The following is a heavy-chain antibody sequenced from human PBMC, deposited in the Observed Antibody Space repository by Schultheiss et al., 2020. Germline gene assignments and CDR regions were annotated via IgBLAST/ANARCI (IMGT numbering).Heavy chain of an antibody. J-gene: IGHJ6*02. CDR2: IYYSGST. D-gene: IGHD2-2*01. CDR3: ARRPRGLSPDYYYGMDV. Sequence: SETLSLTCTVSGGSISSGGYYWSWIRQHPGKGLEWIGYIYYSGSTYYNPSLKSRVTISVDTSKNQFSLKLSSVTAADTAVYYCARRPRGLSPDYYYGMDVWGQGTTVTVSS. CDR1: GGSISSGGYY. V-gene: IGHV4-31*03.